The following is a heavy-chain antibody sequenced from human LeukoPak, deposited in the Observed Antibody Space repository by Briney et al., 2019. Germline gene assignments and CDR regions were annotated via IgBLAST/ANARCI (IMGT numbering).Heavy chain of an antibody. Sequence: GGSLRLSCAASGFTFDDYDMSWVRQAPGKGLEWVSGINWNGGSTGYADSVKGRFTISRDNAKNSLYLQMNSLRAEDTALYYCARAGSIVGATLDFDYWGQGTLVTVSS. J-gene: IGHJ4*02. CDR3: ARAGSIVGATLDFDY. CDR1: GFTFDDYD. CDR2: INWNGGST. V-gene: IGHV3-20*04. D-gene: IGHD1-26*01.